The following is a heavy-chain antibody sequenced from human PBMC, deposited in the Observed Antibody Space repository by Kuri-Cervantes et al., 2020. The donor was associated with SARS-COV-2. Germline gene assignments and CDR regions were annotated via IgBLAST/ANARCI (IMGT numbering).Heavy chain of an antibody. D-gene: IGHD3-22*01. CDR2: INHSGST. Sequence: GSLRLSCAVYGGSFSGYYWSWIRQPPGKGLEWMGEINHSGSTNYNPSLKSRVTISVDTSKNQFSLKLSSVTAAETAGYYCARQISGYKQGVVDYWGQGTLVTVSS. J-gene: IGHJ4*02. V-gene: IGHV4-34*01. CDR1: GGSFSGYY. CDR3: ARQISGYKQGVVDY.